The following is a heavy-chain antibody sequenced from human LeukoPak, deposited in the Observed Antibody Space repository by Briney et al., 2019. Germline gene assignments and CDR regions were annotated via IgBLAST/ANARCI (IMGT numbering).Heavy chain of an antibody. CDR1: GGSISSYY. V-gene: IGHV4-59*12. Sequence: PSETLSLTCTVSGGSISSYYWSWIRQPPGKGLEWIVSIYYSGSTYYNPSLKSRVTISVDTSKNQFSLKLSSVTAADTAMYYCARDRDSYGYLVDYWGQGTLVTVSS. J-gene: IGHJ4*02. D-gene: IGHD5-18*01. CDR3: ARDRDSYGYLVDY. CDR2: IYYSGST.